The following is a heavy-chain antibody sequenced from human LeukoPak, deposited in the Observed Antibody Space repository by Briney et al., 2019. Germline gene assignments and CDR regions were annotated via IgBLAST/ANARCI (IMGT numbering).Heavy chain of an antibody. CDR3: AKVGDYDYVWGSYRLYYFDY. CDR1: GFTFSSYA. D-gene: IGHD3-16*02. Sequence: PGGSLRLSCAASGFTFSSYAMSWVRQAPGKGLEWVSAVSGSGGSTYYADSVKGRFTISRDNSKNTLYLQMNSLRAEDTAVYYCAKVGDYDYVWGSYRLYYFDYWGQGTLVTVSS. J-gene: IGHJ4*02. V-gene: IGHV3-23*01. CDR2: VSGSGGST.